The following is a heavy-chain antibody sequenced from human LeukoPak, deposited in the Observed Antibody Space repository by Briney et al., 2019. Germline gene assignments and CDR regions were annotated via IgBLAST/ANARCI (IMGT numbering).Heavy chain of an antibody. J-gene: IGHJ6*03. CDR1: GGSISSYY. D-gene: IGHD3-22*01. V-gene: IGHV4-59*12. Sequence: SETLSLTCTVSGGSISSYYWSWIRQPPGKGLEWIGYIYYSGSTNYNPSLKSRVTISVDTSKNQFSLKLSSVTAADTAVYYCARMNYYDSSGYLMDVWGKGTTVTVSS. CDR3: ARMNYYDSSGYLMDV. CDR2: IYYSGST.